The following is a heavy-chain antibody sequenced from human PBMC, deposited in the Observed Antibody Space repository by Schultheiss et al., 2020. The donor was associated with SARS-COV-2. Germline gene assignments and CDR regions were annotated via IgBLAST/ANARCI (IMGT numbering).Heavy chain of an antibody. CDR2: IIPIFGTA. CDR3: ARGEPNIVVVPAPFDY. J-gene: IGHJ4*02. CDR1: GGTFSSYA. Sequence: SVKVSCKASGGTFSSYAISWVRQAPGQGLEWMGGIIPIFGTANYAQKFQGRVTMTRDTSTSTVYMELSSLRSEDTAVYYCARGEPNIVVVPAPFDYWGQGTLVTVSS. D-gene: IGHD2-2*01. V-gene: IGHV1-69*05.